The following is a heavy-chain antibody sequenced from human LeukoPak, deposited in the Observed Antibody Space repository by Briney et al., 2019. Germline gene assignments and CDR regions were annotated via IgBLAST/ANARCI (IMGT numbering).Heavy chain of an antibody. CDR1: GGSFSGYY. J-gene: IGHJ4*02. V-gene: IGHV4-34*01. CDR3: ARAGPRVVVTTYYFGY. CDR2: INHSGST. Sequence: SETLSLTCAVYGGSFSGYYWSWIRQPPGKGLEWIGEINHSGSTNYNPSLKSRVTISVDTSKNQFSLKLSSVTAADTAVYYCARAGPRVVVTTYYFGYWGQGTLVTVSS. D-gene: IGHD2-15*01.